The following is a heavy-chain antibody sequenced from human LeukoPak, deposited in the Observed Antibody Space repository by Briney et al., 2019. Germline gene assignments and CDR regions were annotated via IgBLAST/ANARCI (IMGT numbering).Heavy chain of an antibody. V-gene: IGHV4-34*01. CDR2: INHSGST. J-gene: IGHJ4*02. D-gene: IGHD5-18*01. Sequence: SETLSLTCAVYGGSFSGYYWSWIRQPPGKGLEWIGEINHSGSTNYNPSLKSRVTISVGTSKNQFSLKLSSVTAADTAVYYCAREKRIGGYSYGWVYYFDYWGQGTLVTVSS. CDR1: GGSFSGYY. CDR3: AREKRIGGYSYGWVYYFDY.